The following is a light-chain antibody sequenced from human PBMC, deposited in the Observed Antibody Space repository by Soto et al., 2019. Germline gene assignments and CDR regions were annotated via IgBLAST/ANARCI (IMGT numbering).Light chain of an antibody. V-gene: IGLV3-27*01. CDR1: VLAKKY. Sequence: SYELTQPSSVSVSPGQTASITCSGDVLAKKYARWFQQKPGQAPVLVIYKDSERPSGIPERFSGSSSGTTVTLTISGAQVEDEADYYCYSAADNKRVVFGGGTKLTVL. J-gene: IGLJ2*01. CDR3: YSAADNKRVV. CDR2: KDS.